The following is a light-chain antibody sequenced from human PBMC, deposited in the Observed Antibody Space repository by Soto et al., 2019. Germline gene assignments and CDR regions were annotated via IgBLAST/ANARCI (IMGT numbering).Light chain of an antibody. V-gene: IGKV3-20*01. CDR2: GAS. CDR1: QSVSSTY. J-gene: IGKJ2*01. CDR3: QQYGSSPFT. Sequence: IVLTQSPGTLPLSPGERATLSCRASQSVSSTYSAWYQQKPGQAPRLLIYGASRRATGIPDRFSGSGSGTDFTLTISSLEPEDFAVFYCQQYGSSPFTFGQGTKLEIK.